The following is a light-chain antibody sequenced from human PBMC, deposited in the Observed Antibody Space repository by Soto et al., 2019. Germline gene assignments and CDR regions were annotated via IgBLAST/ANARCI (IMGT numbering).Light chain of an antibody. CDR3: QQYTTYPIT. CDR1: QDISNF. CDR2: AAS. V-gene: IGKV1-16*02. Sequence: DIQMTQSPSSLSASIGDRVTITCRASQDISNFLAWFQQKPGKAPKPLIYAASNLQSGVPSKFSGNASGTDFTLTISSLQPEDFATYYCQQYTTYPITFGQGTRLEMK. J-gene: IGKJ5*01.